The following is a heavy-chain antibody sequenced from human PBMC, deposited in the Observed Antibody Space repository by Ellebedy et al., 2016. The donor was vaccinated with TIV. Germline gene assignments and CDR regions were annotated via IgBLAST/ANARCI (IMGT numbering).Heavy chain of an antibody. V-gene: IGHV1-18*01. J-gene: IGHJ4*02. CDR3: ARKPSGSPFGY. CDR2: ISANNGDT. Sequence: AASVKVSCKATGYTFTSYGISWVRQAPGQGLEWMGWISANNGDTNYAQKLQGRVTMTTDTSTSTAYMELRSLRSDDTAVYYCARKPSGSPFGYWGQGTLVTVSS. D-gene: IGHD3-10*01. CDR1: GYTFTSYG.